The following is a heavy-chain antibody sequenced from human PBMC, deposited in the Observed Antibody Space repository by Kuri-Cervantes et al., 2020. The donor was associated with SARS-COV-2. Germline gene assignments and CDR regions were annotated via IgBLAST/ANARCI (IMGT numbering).Heavy chain of an antibody. J-gene: IGHJ4*02. D-gene: IGHD3-16*01. CDR3: ARGVGGGETFDF. CDR2: IHHAVGT. CDR1: GGSFSGYY. V-gene: IGHV4-34*01. Sequence: GSLRLSCAVYGGSFSGYYWSWIRQPPGKGLEWIGEIHHAVGTFYTPSLRSRATIFLDTSKNQFSLKLRSVTAADTAMYYCARGVGGGETFDFWGQGTLVTVSS.